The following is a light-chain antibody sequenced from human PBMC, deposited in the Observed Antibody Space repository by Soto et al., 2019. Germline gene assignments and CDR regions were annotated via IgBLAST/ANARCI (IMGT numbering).Light chain of an antibody. V-gene: IGKV1-5*01. J-gene: IGKJ1*01. CDR1: QSISSW. CDR3: HQRQSWPRT. CDR2: AAS. Sequence: IQMPQSPSPLSASVGDRVPLTCRASQSISSWLAWYPQKPGKAPKLLIYAASTLQSGVPSRFSGSGSGTDVTLTINSLAPEELAIYYCHQRQSWPRTFGQGTKVDI.